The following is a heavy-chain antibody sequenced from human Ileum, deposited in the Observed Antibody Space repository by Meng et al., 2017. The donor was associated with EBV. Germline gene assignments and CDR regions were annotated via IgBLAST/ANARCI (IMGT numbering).Heavy chain of an antibody. Sequence: QVQLEGPGPGLVKPSGTLSLTCAVSGGSISSSNWWSWVRQAPGKGLEWIGEIHRTESTNYNPSLKSRVTISVDKSKNQFSLKLSSVTAADTAVYYCARESYSDSSGYYSLDYWGQGSLVTVSS. CDR2: IHRTEST. CDR1: GGSISSSNW. CDR3: ARESYSDSSGYYSLDY. D-gene: IGHD3-22*01. V-gene: IGHV4-4*02. J-gene: IGHJ4*02.